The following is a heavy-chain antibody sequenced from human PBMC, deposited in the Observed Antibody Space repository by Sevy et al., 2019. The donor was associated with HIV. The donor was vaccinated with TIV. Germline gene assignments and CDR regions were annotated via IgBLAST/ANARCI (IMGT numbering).Heavy chain of an antibody. CDR2: INHSGST. D-gene: IGHD6-13*01. Sequence: SETLSLTCAVYGGSFSGYYWSWIRQPPGKGLEWIGEINHSGSTNYNPSLKSRVTISVDTSKNQFSLKLSSVTAADTAVYYCAREWSCSWYYHYYYGMDVWGQGTTVTVS. V-gene: IGHV4-34*01. J-gene: IGHJ6*02. CDR1: GGSFSGYY. CDR3: AREWSCSWYYHYYYGMDV.